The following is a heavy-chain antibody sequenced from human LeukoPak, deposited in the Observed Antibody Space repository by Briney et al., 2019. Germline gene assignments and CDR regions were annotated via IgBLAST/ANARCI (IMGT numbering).Heavy chain of an antibody. CDR1: GGTFSSYA. CDR2: IIPILGIA. CDR3: AREMTRGYSYGLRY. Sequence: SVKVSCKASGGTFSSYAISWVRQAPGQGLEWMGRIIPILGIANYAQKFQGRVTITRDTSASTAYMELSSLRSEDTAVYYCAREMTRGYSYGLRYWGQGTLVTVSS. J-gene: IGHJ4*02. D-gene: IGHD5-18*01. V-gene: IGHV1-69*04.